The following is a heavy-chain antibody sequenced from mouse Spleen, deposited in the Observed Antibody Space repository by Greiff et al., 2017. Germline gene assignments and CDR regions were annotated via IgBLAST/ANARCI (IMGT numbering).Heavy chain of an antibody. Sequence: EVKLMESGPVLVKPGASVKMSCKASGYTFTDYYMNWVKQSHGKSLEWIGVINPYNGGTSYNQKFKGKATLTVDKSSSTAYMELARLTSEDSAIYYCARSGLQYAMDYWGQGTSVTVSS. J-gene: IGHJ4*01. V-gene: IGHV1-19*01. CDR1: GYTFTDYY. D-gene: IGHD2-13*01. CDR2: INPYNGGT. CDR3: ARSGLQYAMDY.